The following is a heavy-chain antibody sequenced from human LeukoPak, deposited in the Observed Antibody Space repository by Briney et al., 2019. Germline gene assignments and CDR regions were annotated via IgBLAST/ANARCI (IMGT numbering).Heavy chain of an antibody. Sequence: PSETLSLTCTVSGGSISTYYWGWVRQPPGKGLEWMGSIYQSGKTYYNPSLKSRVTISVDTSKNQFSLKVTSVTAADTAVYYCVSSSWAFDFWGQGTLVSVSS. CDR3: VSSSWAFDF. CDR2: IYQSGKT. J-gene: IGHJ4*02. CDR1: GGSISTYY. V-gene: IGHV4-59*05. D-gene: IGHD6-13*01.